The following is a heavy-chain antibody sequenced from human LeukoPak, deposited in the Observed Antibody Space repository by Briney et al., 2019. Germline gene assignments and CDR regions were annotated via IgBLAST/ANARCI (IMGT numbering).Heavy chain of an antibody. Sequence: SETLSLTCTVSGGSISSYYWSWIRQPPGKGLEWIGYIYYSGSTDYNPSLKSRVTISVDTSKNQFSLKLSSVTAADTAVYYCARETNWFDPWGQGTLVTVSS. J-gene: IGHJ5*02. CDR1: GGSISSYY. V-gene: IGHV4-59*01. CDR2: IYYSGST. CDR3: ARETNWFDP.